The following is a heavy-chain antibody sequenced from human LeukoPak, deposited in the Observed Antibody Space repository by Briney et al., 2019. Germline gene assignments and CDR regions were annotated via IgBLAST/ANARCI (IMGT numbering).Heavy chain of an antibody. CDR2: IYYSGST. CDR1: GGSISSSSYY. V-gene: IGHV4-39*02. D-gene: IGHD2-15*01. CDR3: ARDSWRDCSGGSCLFDY. Sequence: SETLSLTCTVSGGSISSSSYYWGWIRQPPGKGLEWIGSIYYSGSTYYNPSLKSRVTISVDTSKNQFSLKLSSVTAADTAVYYCARDSWRDCSGGSCLFDYWGQGTLVTVSS. J-gene: IGHJ4*02.